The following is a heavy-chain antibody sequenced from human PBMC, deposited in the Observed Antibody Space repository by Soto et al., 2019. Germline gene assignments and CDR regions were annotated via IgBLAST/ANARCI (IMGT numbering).Heavy chain of an antibody. V-gene: IGHV1-69*02. D-gene: IGHD3-10*01. J-gene: IGHJ4*02. Sequence: QVQLVQSGAELKKPGSSVKVSCKASGDTFSFYTINWVRQAPGLGLEWMGRVNPILSMSNYAQKLQGRVTMTADKSTSTAYMELRSLRSEDTAFSYCATSYGSGYRAFDYWGQGALVTVSS. CDR1: GDTFSFYT. CDR2: VNPILSMS. CDR3: ATSYGSGYRAFDY.